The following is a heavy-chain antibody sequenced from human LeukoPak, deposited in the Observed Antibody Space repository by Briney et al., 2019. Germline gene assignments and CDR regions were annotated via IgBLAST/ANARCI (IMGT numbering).Heavy chain of an antibody. V-gene: IGHV1-69*04. Sequence: GASVKVSCKASGYTFTSYYMHWVRQAPGQGLEWMGRIIPILGIANYAQKFQGRVTITADKSTSTAYMELSSLRSEDTAVYYCARDDTGIAAYYYYGMDVWGQGTTVTVSS. D-gene: IGHD6-13*01. CDR1: GYTFTSYY. J-gene: IGHJ6*02. CDR3: ARDDTGIAAYYYYGMDV. CDR2: IIPILGIA.